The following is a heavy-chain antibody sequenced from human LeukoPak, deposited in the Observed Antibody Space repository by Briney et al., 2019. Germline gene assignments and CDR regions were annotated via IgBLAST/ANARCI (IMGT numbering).Heavy chain of an antibody. CDR1: GFTFSCYG. CDR3: AKDTGDGYNYDY. CDR2: IRYDGSNK. Sequence: GGSLRLSXAASGFTFSCYGMHWVRQAPGKGLEWVAFIRYDGSNKYYADSVKGRFTISRDNSKNTLYLQMNSLRTEDTAVYYCAKDTGDGYNYDYWGQGTLVTVSS. J-gene: IGHJ4*02. D-gene: IGHD5-24*01. V-gene: IGHV3-30*02.